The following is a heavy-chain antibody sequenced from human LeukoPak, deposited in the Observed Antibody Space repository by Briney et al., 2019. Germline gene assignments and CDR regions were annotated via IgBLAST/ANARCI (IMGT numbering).Heavy chain of an antibody. CDR2: ISSSGTTI. J-gene: IGHJ6*03. Sequence: GGSLRLSCAASGFTFSDYYMSWIRQAPGKGLEWVSYISSSGTTIYYADSVKGRFTISRDNAKNSLYLQMNSLRAEDTAVYYCARVHAQPPFYYYYMDVWGKGTTVTVSS. V-gene: IGHV3-11*04. CDR1: GFTFSDYY. CDR3: ARVHAQPPFYYYYMDV. D-gene: IGHD2-2*01.